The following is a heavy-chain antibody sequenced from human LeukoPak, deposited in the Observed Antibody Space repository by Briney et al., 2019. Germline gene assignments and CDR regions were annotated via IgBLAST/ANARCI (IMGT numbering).Heavy chain of an antibody. Sequence: GGSLMLSCAASGFTFSIYNMNWVRQAPGKGLEWVSSISSSSSYIYYADSVKGRFTISRDNAKNSLYLQMNSLRAEDTAVYYCARLTTTVTTPFDYWGQGTPVTVSS. CDR1: GFTFSIYN. D-gene: IGHD4-17*01. J-gene: IGHJ4*02. V-gene: IGHV3-21*01. CDR2: ISSSSSYI. CDR3: ARLTTTVTTPFDY.